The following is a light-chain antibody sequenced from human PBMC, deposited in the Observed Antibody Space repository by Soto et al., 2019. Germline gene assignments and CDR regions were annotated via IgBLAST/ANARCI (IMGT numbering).Light chain of an antibody. CDR3: QQLNSSPFT. Sequence: DIPLTQSPSFLSASVGARVTITCRASQGISNYLAWYQQKPGTAPQLLIYAASTLQSGVPSRFSGSGSGTEFTLTISSLQPEDFATYCCQQLNSSPFTFGPGTKVDIK. V-gene: IGKV1-9*01. J-gene: IGKJ3*01. CDR1: QGISNY. CDR2: AAS.